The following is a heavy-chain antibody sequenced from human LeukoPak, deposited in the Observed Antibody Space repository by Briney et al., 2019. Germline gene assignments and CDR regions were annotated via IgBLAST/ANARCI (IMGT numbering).Heavy chain of an antibody. V-gene: IGHV5-51*01. Sequence: KFGESLKISCKGSGYSFTSYWIGWVRQMPGKGLEWMGIIYPGDSDTRYSPSFQGQVTISADKSISTAYLQWSSLNASDTAMYYCARTYRSSTYNWFDPWGQGTLVTVSS. CDR2: IYPGDSDT. CDR1: GYSFTSYW. CDR3: ARTYRSSTYNWFDP. J-gene: IGHJ5*02. D-gene: IGHD6-6*01.